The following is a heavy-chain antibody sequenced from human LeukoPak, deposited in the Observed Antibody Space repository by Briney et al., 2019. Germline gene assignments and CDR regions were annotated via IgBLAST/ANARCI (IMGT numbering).Heavy chain of an antibody. CDR3: ARGDIMTGSFFDY. V-gene: IGHV1-18*01. D-gene: IGHD3-9*01. Sequence: ASVKVSCKASGYTLTSYGISWVRQAPGQGLEWMGWIGTYNGSANYAQKFQGRVTMTTDTSTSTAYMQLRSLRSDDTAVYFCARGDIMTGSFFDYWGQGTLVTVSS. J-gene: IGHJ4*02. CDR2: IGTYNGSA. CDR1: GYTLTSYG.